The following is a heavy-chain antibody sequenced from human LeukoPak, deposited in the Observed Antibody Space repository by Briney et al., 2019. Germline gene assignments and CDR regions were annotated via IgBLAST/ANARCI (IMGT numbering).Heavy chain of an antibody. J-gene: IGHJ4*02. D-gene: IGHD1-20*01. V-gene: IGHV1-18*04. CDR3: AITGTTYFDY. CDR2: ISAYNGNT. Sequence: GASVKVSCKASGYTFTAYYMHWVRQAPGQGREWMGWISAYNGNTNYAQKLQGRVTMTTDTSTSTAYMELRSLRSDDTAVYYCAITGTTYFDYWGQGTLVTVSS. CDR1: GYTFTAYY.